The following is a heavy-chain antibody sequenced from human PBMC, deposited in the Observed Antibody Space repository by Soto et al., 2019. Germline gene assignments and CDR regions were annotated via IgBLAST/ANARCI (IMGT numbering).Heavy chain of an antibody. CDR2: IYYSGST. V-gene: IGHV4-31*03. D-gene: IGHD2-2*01. CDR1: GGSISSGGYY. J-gene: IGHJ6*02. CDR3: AREGVPAAANRYYYGMDV. Sequence: PSETLSLTCTVSGGSISSGGYYWSWIRQHPGKGLEWIGYIYYSGSTYYNPSLKSRVTISVDTSKNQFSLKLSSVTAADTAVYHCAREGVPAAANRYYYGMDVWGQGTTVTVSS.